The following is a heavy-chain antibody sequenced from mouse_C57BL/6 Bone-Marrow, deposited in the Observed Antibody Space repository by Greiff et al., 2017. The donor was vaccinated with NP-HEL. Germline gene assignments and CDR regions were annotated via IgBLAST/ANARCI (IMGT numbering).Heavy chain of an antibody. V-gene: IGHV1-81*01. CDR3: ARDDYGSTPY. CDR2: IYPRSGNT. CDR1: GYTFTSYG. D-gene: IGHD1-1*01. Sequence: VKLMESGAELARPGASVKLSCKASGYTFTSYGISWVKQRTGQGLEWIGEIYPRSGNTYYNEKFKGKATLTADKSSSTAYMELRSLTSEDSAVYFCARDDYGSTPYWGQGTLVTVSA. J-gene: IGHJ3*01.